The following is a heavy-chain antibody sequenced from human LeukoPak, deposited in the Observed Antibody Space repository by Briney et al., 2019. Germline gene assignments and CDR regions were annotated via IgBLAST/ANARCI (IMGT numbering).Heavy chain of an antibody. Sequence: GGSLRLSCVVSEVTLGRYAMSWVRQAPGKGLEWVSGISASGVNTHYAASVRGRFIISRDNSKNTLYLQMNSLRAGDTALSFCAKYDYPDSTGPFHWGQGTLVTVSS. V-gene: IGHV3-23*01. CDR2: ISASGVNT. CDR3: AKYDYPDSTGPFH. D-gene: IGHD3-22*01. J-gene: IGHJ4*02. CDR1: EVTLGRYA.